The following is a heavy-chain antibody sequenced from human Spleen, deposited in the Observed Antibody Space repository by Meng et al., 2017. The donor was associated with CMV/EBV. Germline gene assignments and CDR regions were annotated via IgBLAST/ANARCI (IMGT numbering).Heavy chain of an antibody. J-gene: IGHJ4*02. CDR2: IDYEGLET. CDR1: GFKFSSFG. CDR3: AKDRDTMIVVVTIDY. Sequence: GGSLRLSCAASGFKFSSFGMHWVRQAPGKGLEWVASIDYEGLETHYIDSVKGRFTVSRDNSKNTLYLQMNSLRAEDTAVYYCAKDRDTMIVVVTIDYWGQGTLVTVSS. D-gene: IGHD3-22*01. V-gene: IGHV3-30*02.